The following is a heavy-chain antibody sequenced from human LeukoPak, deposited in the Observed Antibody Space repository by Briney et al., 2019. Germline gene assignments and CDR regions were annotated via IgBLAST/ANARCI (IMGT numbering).Heavy chain of an antibody. CDR2: INHSGST. J-gene: IGHJ4*01. D-gene: IGHD2-2*03. V-gene: IGHV4-34*01. Sequence: SETLSLTCAVSGGSLSGYYWTWIRQPPGKGLEWIGEINHSGSTSYNPSLKSRVTISVDTSKNQFSLKLSSVTAADTAVYYCARLDHSLWITDYWGHGTLVTVSS. CDR1: GGSLSGYY. CDR3: ARLDHSLWITDY.